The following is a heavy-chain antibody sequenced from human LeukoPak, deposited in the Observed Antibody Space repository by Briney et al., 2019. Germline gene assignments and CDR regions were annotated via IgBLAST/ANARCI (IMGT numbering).Heavy chain of an antibody. CDR2: IYYSGST. J-gene: IGHJ4*02. D-gene: IGHD3-22*01. V-gene: IGHV4-59*12. CDR3: ARDQEGYYYDSSGYYYVVGFSPDY. CDR1: GGSISNYY. Sequence: SETLSLTCTVSGGSISNYYWSWIRQPPGKGLEWIGYIYYSGSTNYNPSLKSRVTISVDTSKNQFSLKLSSVTAADTAVYYCARDQEGYYYDSSGYYYVVGFSPDYWGQGTLVTVSS.